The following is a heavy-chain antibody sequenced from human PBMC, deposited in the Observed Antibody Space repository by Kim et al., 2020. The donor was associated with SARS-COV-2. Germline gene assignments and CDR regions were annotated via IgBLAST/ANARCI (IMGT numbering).Heavy chain of an antibody. CDR1: GYTFTSYA. V-gene: IGHV7-4-1*02. J-gene: IGHJ4*02. Sequence: ASVKVSCKASGYTFTSYAMNWVRQAPGQGLEWMGWINTNTGNPTYAQGFPGRFVISLDTSVSTAYLQISSLKAEDTAVYYCARVTDYDILTGWRDGYFDYWGQGTLVTVSS. CDR2: INTNTGNP. CDR3: ARVTDYDILTGWRDGYFDY. D-gene: IGHD3-9*01.